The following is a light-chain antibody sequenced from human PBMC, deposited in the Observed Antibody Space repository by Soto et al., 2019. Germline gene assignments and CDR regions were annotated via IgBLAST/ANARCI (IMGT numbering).Light chain of an antibody. CDR1: QSVSSN. V-gene: IGKV3-15*01. CDR2: DAS. J-gene: IGKJ1*01. CDR3: QQYNNWPRT. Sequence: EIVMTQSPATLSVSPGERATLSCRASQSVSSNLAWYQQKPGQAPRLLIYDASTRATGIPARFSGSGSGTEFTLTISSLQSEDFAIYYCQQYNNWPRTFGQGTKVDIK.